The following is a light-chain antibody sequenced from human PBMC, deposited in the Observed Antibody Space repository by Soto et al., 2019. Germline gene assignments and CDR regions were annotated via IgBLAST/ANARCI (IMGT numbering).Light chain of an antibody. CDR1: HSVSSY. CDR2: GAS. CDR3: QQFYNSPST. Sequence: EIVLTQSPATLSLSPGERATLSCRASHSVSSYLAWYQQKPGQAPRLLLYGASTRATGIPDRFSGSGSGTDFTLPITRLEPEDFAVYYCQQFYNSPSTFGQGTRLEIK. V-gene: IGKV3-11*01. J-gene: IGKJ5*01.